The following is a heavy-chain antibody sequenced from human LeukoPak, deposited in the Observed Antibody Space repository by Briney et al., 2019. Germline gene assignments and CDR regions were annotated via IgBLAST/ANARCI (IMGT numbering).Heavy chain of an antibody. CDR3: ARALAGTAELDV. J-gene: IGHJ6*04. CDR1: GYTFTSYD. D-gene: IGHD1-1*01. CDR2: MNPNNGNT. Sequence: EGSVKASCKASGYTFTSYDIHWVRQATGQGLEWMGRMNPNNGNTGDAQKFQGRVTMTRDPSISTAYMELSSLRSEDTGVYFCARALAGTAELDVWGKGTTVTVSS. V-gene: IGHV1-8*01.